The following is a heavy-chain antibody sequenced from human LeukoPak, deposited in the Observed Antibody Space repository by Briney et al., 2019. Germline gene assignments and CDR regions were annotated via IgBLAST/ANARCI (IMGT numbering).Heavy chain of an antibody. V-gene: IGHV4-59*08. Sequence: PSETLSLTCTVSGGSISSYYWSWIRQPPGKGLEWIAYIYYSGSTNYNPSLKSRVTISVDTSKNQFSLKLSSVTAADTAVYYCARHVGGTTRYFQHWGQGTLVTVSS. CDR1: GGSISSYY. J-gene: IGHJ1*01. CDR3: ARHVGGTTRYFQH. CDR2: IYYSGST. D-gene: IGHD1-14*01.